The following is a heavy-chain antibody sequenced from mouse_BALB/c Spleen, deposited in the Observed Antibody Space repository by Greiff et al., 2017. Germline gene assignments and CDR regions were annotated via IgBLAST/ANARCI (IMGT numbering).Heavy chain of an antibody. D-gene: IGHD1-1*01. J-gene: IGHJ2*01. CDR1: GFTFSSFG. V-gene: IGHV5-17*02. CDR3: ARAGGEVVAPFDY. CDR2: ISSGSSTI. Sequence: DVQLVESGGGLVQPGGSRKLSCAASGFTFSSFGMHWVRQAPEKGLEWVAYISSGSSTIYYADTVKGRFTISRDNPKNTLFLQMTSLRSEDTAMYYCARAGGEVVAPFDYWGQGTTLTVSS.